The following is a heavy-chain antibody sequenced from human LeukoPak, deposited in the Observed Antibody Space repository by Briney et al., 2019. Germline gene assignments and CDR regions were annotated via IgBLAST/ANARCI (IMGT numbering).Heavy chain of an antibody. V-gene: IGHV3-30*04. D-gene: IGHD5-24*01. CDR2: ISYDGSNK. CDR1: GFTFSSYA. Sequence: GGSLRLSCAASGFTFSSYAMHWVRQAPGKGLEWVAVISYDGSNKYYADSVKGRFTISRDNSKNTLYLQMNSLRAEDTAVYYCARDRRWLRAPRGYFDYWGQGTLVTVSS. CDR3: ARDRRWLRAPRGYFDY. J-gene: IGHJ4*02.